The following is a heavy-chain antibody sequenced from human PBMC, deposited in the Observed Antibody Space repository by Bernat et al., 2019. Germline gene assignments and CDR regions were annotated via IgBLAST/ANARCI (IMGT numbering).Heavy chain of an antibody. CDR2: INPSGGST. Sequence: QVQLVQSGAEVKKPGASVKVSCKASGYTFTSYYMHWVRQAPGQGLEWMGKINPSGGSTSYAQKFQGRVTMTRDTSTSAVYMELSSLRSEDTAVYYCASEDYDSSGYYPHAGDYWGRGTLVTVSS. V-gene: IGHV1-46*01. J-gene: IGHJ4*03. CDR3: ASEDYDSSGYYPHAGDY. CDR1: GYTFTSYY. D-gene: IGHD3-22*01.